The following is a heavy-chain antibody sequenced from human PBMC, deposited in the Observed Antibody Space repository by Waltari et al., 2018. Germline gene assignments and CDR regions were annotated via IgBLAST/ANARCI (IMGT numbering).Heavy chain of an antibody. D-gene: IGHD5-12*01. CDR1: GGSISSGSYY. CDR3: ARDLSGYGSIDY. V-gene: IGHV4-61*09. Sequence: QVQLQESGPGLVKPSQTLSLTCPVSGGSISSGSYYWSWIRQPAGKGLEWIGYIYTSGSTNYNPSLKSRVTISVDTSKNQFSLKLSSVTAADTAVYYCARDLSGYGSIDYWGQGTLVTVSS. CDR2: IYTSGST. J-gene: IGHJ4*02.